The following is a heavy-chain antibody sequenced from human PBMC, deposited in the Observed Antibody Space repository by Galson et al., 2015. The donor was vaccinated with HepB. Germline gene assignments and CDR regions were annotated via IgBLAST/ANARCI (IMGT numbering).Heavy chain of an antibody. V-gene: IGHV4-4*07. Sequence: ETLSLTCTVSGGSISGYYWTWIRQPAGKGMEWIGRIYNNGDIKYNPSLKSRVTMAVDTSTNQIPLKLRSVTAADTAVYYCAKNNGNYYGPFDPWGQGTLVTVSS. CDR2: IYNNGDI. J-gene: IGHJ5*02. D-gene: IGHD1-26*01. CDR3: AKNNGNYYGPFDP. CDR1: GGSISGYY.